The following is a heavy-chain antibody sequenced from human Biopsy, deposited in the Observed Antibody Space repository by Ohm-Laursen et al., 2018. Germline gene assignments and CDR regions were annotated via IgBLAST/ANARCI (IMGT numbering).Heavy chain of an antibody. CDR3: ASVVLGPTNDAFDL. D-gene: IGHD3-22*01. CDR1: GGDINNYY. J-gene: IGHJ3*01. CDR2: IYPGGST. V-gene: IGHV4-4*07. Sequence: GTLSLTCTVSGGDINNYYWSWIQQPAGKGLEWIGRIYPGGSTNYNPSLKSRVTMSVDTSKKQLSLRRRSVTAADTAMYYCASVVLGPTNDAFDLWGQGTMDVVS.